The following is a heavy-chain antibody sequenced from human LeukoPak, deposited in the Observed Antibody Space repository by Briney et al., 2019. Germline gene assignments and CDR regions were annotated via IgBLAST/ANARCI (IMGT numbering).Heavy chain of an antibody. Sequence: SETLSLTCTVSGGSISSGGYYWSWVRQHPGKGLEWIGYIYYSGSTYYNPSLKSRVTISVDTSKNQFSLKLSSVTAADTAVYYCAGSIAAAGNRYYYFDYWGQGTLVTVSS. CDR3: AGSIAAAGNRYYYFDY. CDR1: GGSISSGGYY. D-gene: IGHD6-13*01. J-gene: IGHJ4*02. V-gene: IGHV4-31*03. CDR2: IYYSGST.